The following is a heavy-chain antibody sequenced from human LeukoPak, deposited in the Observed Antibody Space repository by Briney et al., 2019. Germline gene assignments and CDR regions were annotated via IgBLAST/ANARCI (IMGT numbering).Heavy chain of an antibody. Sequence: PGGSLRLSCAASGFTFSTYWMTWVRQAPGKGLEWVANIKQDGSEKYYVDSVKGRFTVSRDNAKNSLYLQMNSLRAEDTAVYYRARDPPVTARDWGQGTLVTVSS. CDR1: GFTFSTYW. J-gene: IGHJ4*02. CDR3: ARDPPVTARD. D-gene: IGHD2-21*02. V-gene: IGHV3-7*01. CDR2: IKQDGSEK.